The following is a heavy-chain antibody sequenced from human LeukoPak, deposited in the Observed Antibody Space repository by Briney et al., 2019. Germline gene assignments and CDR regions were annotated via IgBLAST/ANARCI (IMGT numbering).Heavy chain of an antibody. D-gene: IGHD1-26*01. CDR3: AKNTSGTYLDY. V-gene: IGHV3-23*01. CDR2: ISTSGVST. CDR1: GYTFSSYA. J-gene: IGHJ4*02. Sequence: GGSLRLSCAASGYTFSSYAMTWVRQAPGKGLEWVSSISTSGVSTNYAVSVKGRFTISRDNSKTMVYLQMNSLRAEDTAVYYCAKNTSGTYLDYWGQGILVTVSS.